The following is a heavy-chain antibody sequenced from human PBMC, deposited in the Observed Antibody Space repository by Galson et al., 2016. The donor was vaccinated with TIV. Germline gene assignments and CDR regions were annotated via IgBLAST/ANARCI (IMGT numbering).Heavy chain of an antibody. D-gene: IGHD6-13*01. CDR3: AKGYRGPAAGTDYFDY. J-gene: IGHJ4*02. Sequence: LRLSCAASEFTFSNYAMSWVRQAPGKGLEWVSGIGYNGVTTSYAESVKGRFTISRDNSKNTLYLQMNTLRAEDTAIYYCAKGYRGPAAGTDYFDYWGQGTLVIVSS. CDR1: EFTFSNYA. CDR2: IGYNGVTT. V-gene: IGHV3-23*01.